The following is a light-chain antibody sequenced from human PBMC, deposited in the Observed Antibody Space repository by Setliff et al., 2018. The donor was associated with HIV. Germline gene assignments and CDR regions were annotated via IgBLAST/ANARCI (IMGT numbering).Light chain of an antibody. J-gene: IGLJ1*01. CDR1: SSNIGVNV. V-gene: IGLV1-44*01. CDR3: AVWDNGLKGYV. CDR2: NNY. Sequence: GKRVTISCSGSSSNIGVNVVNWYQHVPGTSPKLLIYNNYQRPSGVPDRFSGSKSGSSGSLAISGLQSEDEADYYCAVWDNGLKGYVFGTGTKVTVL.